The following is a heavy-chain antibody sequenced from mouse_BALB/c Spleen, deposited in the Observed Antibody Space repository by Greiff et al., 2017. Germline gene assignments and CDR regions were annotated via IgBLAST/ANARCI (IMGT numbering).Heavy chain of an antibody. Sequence: EVHLVESGGGLVKPGGSLKLSCAASGFTFSSYTMSWVRQTPEKRLEWVATISSGGSYTYYPDSVKGRFTISRDNAKNTLYLQMSSLKSEDTAMYYCTRGETARATFDYWGQGTTLTVSS. CDR1: GFTFSSYT. CDR3: TRGETARATFDY. D-gene: IGHD3-2*01. V-gene: IGHV5-6-4*01. J-gene: IGHJ2*01. CDR2: ISSGGSYT.